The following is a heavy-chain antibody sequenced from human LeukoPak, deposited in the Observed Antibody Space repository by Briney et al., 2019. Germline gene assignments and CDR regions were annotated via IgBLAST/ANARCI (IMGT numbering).Heavy chain of an antibody. D-gene: IGHD1-26*01. CDR1: GFSFDDYA. CDR2: ISWDGNKV. CDR3: AKDRPVATTLHHFDH. Sequence: GGSLRLSCVVSGFSFDDYAMHWVRQGPGKALEWVSVISWDGNKVAYADSAKGRFTISRDNAKNSLYLQMTSLRPEDTAFYYCAKDRPVATTLHHFDHWGLGTLVTVSS. J-gene: IGHJ4*02. V-gene: IGHV3-9*01.